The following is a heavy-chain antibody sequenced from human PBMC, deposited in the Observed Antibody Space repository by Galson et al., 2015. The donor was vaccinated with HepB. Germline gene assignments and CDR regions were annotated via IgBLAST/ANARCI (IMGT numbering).Heavy chain of an antibody. J-gene: IGHJ6*03. CDR3: ARGAEDYYDYYYMDV. CDR2: INAGNGNT. V-gene: IGHV1-3*01. Sequence: SVKVSCKASGFTFTSYAIHWVRQAPGQSLEWMGWINAGNGNTKYPQKFQGRVTITRDTSARIAYMELSSLRSEDTAVYFCARGAEDYYDYYYMDVWGRGTTVTVSS. CDR1: GFTFTSYA.